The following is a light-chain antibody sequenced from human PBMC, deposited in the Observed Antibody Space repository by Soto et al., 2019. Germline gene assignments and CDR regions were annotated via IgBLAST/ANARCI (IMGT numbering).Light chain of an antibody. Sequence: EIGLTQSPATLSLSPVERATLSCRASQSVSSYLAWYQQKPGQAPRLLIYDASNRATGIPARFSGSGSGTDFTLTISSLEPEDFAVYYCQQRSNWPPVYTFGQGTKLEIK. CDR1: QSVSSY. V-gene: IGKV3-11*01. CDR3: QQRSNWPPVYT. CDR2: DAS. J-gene: IGKJ2*01.